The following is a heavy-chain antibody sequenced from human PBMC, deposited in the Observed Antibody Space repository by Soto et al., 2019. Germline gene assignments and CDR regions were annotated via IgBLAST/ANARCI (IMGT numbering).Heavy chain of an antibody. CDR2: ISGSGGST. V-gene: IGHV3-23*01. J-gene: IGHJ4*02. Sequence: EVQLLESGGGLVQPGGSLRLSCAASGFTFSSYAMSWVRQAPGKGLAWVAAISGSGGSTYYADSVKGRFTISRDNSKNTLYLQMNSLRAEDTAVYYCAKDEEDYYDSSGYYPLIDYWGQGTLVTVSS. D-gene: IGHD3-22*01. CDR3: AKDEEDYYDSSGYYPLIDY. CDR1: GFTFSSYA.